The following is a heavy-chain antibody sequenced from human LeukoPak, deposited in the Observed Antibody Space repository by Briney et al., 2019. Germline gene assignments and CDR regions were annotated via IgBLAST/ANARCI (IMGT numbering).Heavy chain of an antibody. Sequence: ASVRVSCKASGYTFTTFRIHWVRQAPGQGLEWMGWISANDGNTNYAQKFQGRVTITADESTSTAYMELSSLRSEDTAVYYCARDKVGVCSSTSCYTFFDYWGQGTLVTVSS. D-gene: IGHD2-2*02. V-gene: IGHV1-18*01. J-gene: IGHJ4*02. CDR2: ISANDGNT. CDR1: GYTFTTFR. CDR3: ARDKVGVCSSTSCYTFFDY.